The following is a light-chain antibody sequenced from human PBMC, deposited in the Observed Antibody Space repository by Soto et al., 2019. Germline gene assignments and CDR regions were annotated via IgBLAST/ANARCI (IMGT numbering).Light chain of an antibody. J-gene: IGLJ1*01. CDR1: SSDVGGYNY. V-gene: IGLV2-14*01. CDR2: DVS. Sequence: QSLLTQPASVSGSPGQSITISCTRTSSDVGGYNYVSWYQQHPGKAPKLMIYDVSNRPSGVSNRFSGSKSGNTASLTTSGLQAEDEADYYCSSYTSSSTSYVFGTGTKVTVL. CDR3: SSYTSSSTSYV.